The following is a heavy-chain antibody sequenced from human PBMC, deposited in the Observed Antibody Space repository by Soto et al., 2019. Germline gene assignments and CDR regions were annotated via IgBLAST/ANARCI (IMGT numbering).Heavy chain of an antibody. Sequence: QVQLLQSGAEVKKPGASVKVSCRASNYAFTSYGIMWVRQAPGQGLEWMGWISAGKGNTNYAQRFQDRITLTTDTCTSTAYMELRSLRSDDTAIYYCAKDAFQISSNPLYWFDPWGQGPMVTVSS. J-gene: IGHJ5*02. V-gene: IGHV1-18*01. CDR1: NYAFTSYG. CDR3: AKDAFQISSNPLYWFDP. CDR2: ISAGKGNT. D-gene: IGHD6-6*01.